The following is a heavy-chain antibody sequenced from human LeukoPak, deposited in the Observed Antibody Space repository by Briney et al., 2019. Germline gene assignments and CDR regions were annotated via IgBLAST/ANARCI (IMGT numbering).Heavy chain of an antibody. CDR1: GDSISSGSYY. V-gene: IGHV4-61*02. CDR3: ARDKSGYYPYYFDY. Sequence: SSQTLSLTCTVSGDSISSGSYYWSWIRQPAGKGLEWIGRIYTSGNTDYNPSLKSRVTISVDRSKNQFSLNPNSVTAADTAVYYCARDKSGYYPYYFDYWGQGTLVTVSS. CDR2: IYTSGNT. J-gene: IGHJ4*02. D-gene: IGHD3-22*01.